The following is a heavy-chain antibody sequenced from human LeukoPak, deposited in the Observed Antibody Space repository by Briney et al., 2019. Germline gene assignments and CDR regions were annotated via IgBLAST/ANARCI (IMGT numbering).Heavy chain of an antibody. Sequence: GGSLRLSCAASGFTFSSYWMSWVRQAPGKGLEWVANIKQDGSEKYYVDSVKGRFTISRDNAKNSLYLQMNSLRAEDTAVYYCARVGYYDFWSGYYSELDYWGQGTLVTVSS. J-gene: IGHJ4*02. CDR2: IKQDGSEK. V-gene: IGHV3-7*04. CDR1: GFTFSSYW. CDR3: ARVGYYDFWSGYYSELDY. D-gene: IGHD3-3*01.